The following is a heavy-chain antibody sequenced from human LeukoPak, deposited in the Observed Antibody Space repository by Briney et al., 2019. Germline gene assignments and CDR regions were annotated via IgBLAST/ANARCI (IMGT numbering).Heavy chain of an antibody. CDR2: TYYRSKWYN. Sequence: SQTLSLTCAISGDSVSSNSAAWNWIRQSPSRGLEWLGRTYYRSKWYNDYAVSVKSRITINPDTSKNQFSLQLNSVTPGDTAVYYCARHKPLDYYDSSGYPGYYFDYWGQGTLVTVSS. D-gene: IGHD3-22*01. CDR1: GDSVSSNSAA. J-gene: IGHJ4*02. CDR3: ARHKPLDYYDSSGYPGYYFDY. V-gene: IGHV6-1*01.